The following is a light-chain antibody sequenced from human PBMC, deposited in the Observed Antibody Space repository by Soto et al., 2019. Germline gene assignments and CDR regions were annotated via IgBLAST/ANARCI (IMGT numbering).Light chain of an antibody. CDR3: QQSYSTPRT. CDR1: QSVLYSSNNKNY. CDR2: VAS. Sequence: DIMMTQSPDPLAVSLGERATINCKSSQSVLYSSNNKNYLAWYQQKPRQPPKLLIYVASTREAGVPDRFRGRGSGTDFTLTIGSLQAEDVAVYYCQQSYSTPRTFGQETKVEIK. V-gene: IGKV4-1*01. J-gene: IGKJ1*01.